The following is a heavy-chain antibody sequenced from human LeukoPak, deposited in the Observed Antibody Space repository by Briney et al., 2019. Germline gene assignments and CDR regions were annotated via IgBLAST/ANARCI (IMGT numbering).Heavy chain of an antibody. Sequence: GASVKVSCKASGGTFSSYAISWVRQASGQGLEWMGGIIPIFGTANYAQKFQGRATITADESTSTAYMELSSLRSEDTAVYYCARSRGLAAAGTPLADPWGQGTLVTVSS. CDR1: GGTFSSYA. CDR3: ARSRGLAAAGTPLADP. V-gene: IGHV1-69*13. J-gene: IGHJ5*02. CDR2: IIPIFGTA. D-gene: IGHD6-13*01.